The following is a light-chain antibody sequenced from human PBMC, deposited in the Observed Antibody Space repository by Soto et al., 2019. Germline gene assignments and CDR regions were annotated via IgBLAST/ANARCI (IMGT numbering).Light chain of an antibody. CDR1: SSDVGGYNY. V-gene: IGLV2-11*01. Sequence: QSALTQPRSVSGSPGQSVTISCTGTSSDVGGYNYVSWYQQHPGKAPKLMIYDVSKRPSGVPDRFSGSQSGNTASLTISGXXXXXXXDYYCCSYAGSYSYVFGTGTKLTVL. CDR3: CSYAGSYSYV. J-gene: IGLJ1*01. CDR2: DVS.